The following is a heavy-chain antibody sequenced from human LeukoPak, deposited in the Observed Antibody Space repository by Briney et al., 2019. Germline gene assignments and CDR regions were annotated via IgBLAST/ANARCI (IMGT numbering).Heavy chain of an antibody. Sequence: GGSLRLSCAASGFDFPTYAMHWVRQAPGKGLEWVSAISGSGGSTYYADSVKGRFTISRDNSKNTLYLQMNSLRAEDTAVYYCANRDGYNLELDYWGQGTLVTVSS. CDR2: ISGSGGST. J-gene: IGHJ4*02. CDR3: ANRDGYNLELDY. V-gene: IGHV3-23*01. D-gene: IGHD5-24*01. CDR1: GFDFPTYA.